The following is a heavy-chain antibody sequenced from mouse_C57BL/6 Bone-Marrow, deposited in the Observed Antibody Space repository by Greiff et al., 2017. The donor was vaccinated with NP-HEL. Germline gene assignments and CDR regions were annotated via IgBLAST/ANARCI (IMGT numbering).Heavy chain of an antibody. Sequence: QVQLQQPGAELVMPGASVKLSCKASGYTFTSYWMHWVKQRPGQGLGWIGEIDPSDSYTNYNQKFKGKSTLTVDKSSSTAYMQLSSLTSEDSAVYYCARESTTVVANYYAMDYWGQGTSVTVSS. D-gene: IGHD1-1*01. CDR1: GYTFTSYW. CDR3: ARESTTVVANYYAMDY. J-gene: IGHJ4*01. CDR2: IDPSDSYT. V-gene: IGHV1-69*01.